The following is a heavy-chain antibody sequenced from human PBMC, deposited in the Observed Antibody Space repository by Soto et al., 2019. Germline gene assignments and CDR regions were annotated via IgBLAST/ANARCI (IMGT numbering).Heavy chain of an antibody. CDR3: ARDRDCSGVSCSRLFDF. CDR2: ISGSGSSI. V-gene: IGHV3-11*01. J-gene: IGHJ5*01. CDR1: GFTFSDYY. D-gene: IGHD2-15*01. Sequence: QVQLVESGGGLVKPGGSLRLSCAASGFTFSDYYMTWIRQAPGKGLEWVSSISGSGSSIYYAASVKGGFTISRDNARNSLFLQMNSLRAGDTAVYYCARDRDCSGVSCSRLFDFWGQGALVTVSS.